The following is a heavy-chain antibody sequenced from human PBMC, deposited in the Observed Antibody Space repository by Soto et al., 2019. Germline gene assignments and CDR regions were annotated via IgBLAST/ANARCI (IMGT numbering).Heavy chain of an antibody. CDR1: GFTVSSNY. CDR2: IYSAGNT. D-gene: IGHD2-2*01. J-gene: IGHJ6*02. V-gene: IGHV3-66*01. Sequence: GGSLRLSCAASGFTVSSNYRSWVRQAPGKGLEWISIIYSAGNTYYADSVKGRFTISRDNAKNSLYLQMNSLRAEDTAVYYCARDPNIVLVPAALRSYYYYYGMDVWGQGTTVTVSS. CDR3: ARDPNIVLVPAALRSYYYYYGMDV.